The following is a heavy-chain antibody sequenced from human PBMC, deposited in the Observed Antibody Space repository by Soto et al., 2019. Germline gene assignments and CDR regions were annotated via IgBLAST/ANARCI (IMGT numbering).Heavy chain of an antibody. Sequence: QVQLVESGGGVVQPGRSLRLSCAASGFTFSSYAMYWVRQAPGKGLEWVAVISYDGNNKYYADSVKGRFTISRDNSKNTMYLQMTSLRAEDMVVYDCARAGCDGGSCYTLVGLRYGLDVWGQGTTVTVSS. V-gene: IGHV3-30-3*01. CDR1: GFTFSSYA. D-gene: IGHD2-15*01. CDR2: ISYDGNNK. CDR3: ARAGCDGGSCYTLVGLRYGLDV. J-gene: IGHJ6*02.